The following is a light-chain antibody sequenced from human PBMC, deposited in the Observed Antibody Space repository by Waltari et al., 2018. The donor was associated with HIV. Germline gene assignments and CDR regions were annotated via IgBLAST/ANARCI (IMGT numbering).Light chain of an antibody. CDR3: CSYARSGIP. V-gene: IGLV2-23*02. CDR2: GVS. J-gene: IGLJ2*01. CDR1: SSDVGSYNL. Sequence: QSALTQPASVSGSFGQSLTISCTGTSSDVGSYNLVSWYQYPPDKPPKLIIYGVSKRPAGVSNRFSGSKSGNTASLTVSGLQAEDEAHYYCCSYARSGIPFGGGTKLTVL.